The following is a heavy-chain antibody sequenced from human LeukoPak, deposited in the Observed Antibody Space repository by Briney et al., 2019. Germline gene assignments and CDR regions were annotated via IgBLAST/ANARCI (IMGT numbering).Heavy chain of an antibody. V-gene: IGHV3-23*01. J-gene: IGHJ4*02. CDR3: AKGASGLYGSGSPPVDY. D-gene: IGHD3-10*01. Sequence: PGGSLRLSCAASGFTFSSYAMSWVRHPPPQGLERVSAISSSGGSTYYADSAMDRLPTSRDNSKNTLYLQMNSLRAEDTAVYYCAKGASGLYGSGSPPVDYWGQGTLDTVSS. CDR1: GFTFSSYA. CDR2: ISSSGGST.